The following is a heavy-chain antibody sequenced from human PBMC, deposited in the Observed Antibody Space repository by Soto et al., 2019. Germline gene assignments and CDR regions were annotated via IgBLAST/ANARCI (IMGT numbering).Heavy chain of an antibody. CDR2: ISSSSSYI. Sequence: EVQLVESGGGLVKPGGYLRLSCAASGYTFSSYSMNWVRQAPGKGLEWVSSISSSSSYIYYADSVKGRFTISRDNAKNSLYLQMNSLRAEDTAVYYCARDGLNGYFDSWGQGTLVTVSS. CDR3: ARDGLNGYFDS. J-gene: IGHJ4*02. V-gene: IGHV3-21*01. D-gene: IGHD2-8*01. CDR1: GYTFSSYS.